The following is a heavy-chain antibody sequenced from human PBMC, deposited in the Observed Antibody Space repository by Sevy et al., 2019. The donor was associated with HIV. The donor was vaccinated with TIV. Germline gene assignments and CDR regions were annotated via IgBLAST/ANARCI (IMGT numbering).Heavy chain of an antibody. CDR1: GYTFTTD. V-gene: IGHV1-46*03. D-gene: IGHD4-17*01. CDR3: VRESPAVTNEAAPFDY. Sequence: ASVKVSCKASGYTFTTDIHWVRQAPGQGLEWMGNINPRGGRTSYAQKFYGRVTMTRDTSTYTVYMELSSLRSEDTAVYYCVRESPAVTNEAAPFDYWGQGTLVTVSS. J-gene: IGHJ4*02. CDR2: INPRGGRT.